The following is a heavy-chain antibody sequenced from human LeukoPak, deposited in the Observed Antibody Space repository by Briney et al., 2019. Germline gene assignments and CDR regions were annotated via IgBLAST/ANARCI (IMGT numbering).Heavy chain of an antibody. V-gene: IGHV1-2*02. CDR1: GYTFTGYY. CDR2: INPNSGGT. D-gene: IGHD3-22*01. CDR3: ARVRDSSGYYSMPTDY. Sequence: ASVKVSCKASGYTFTGYYMHWVRQAPGQGLEWMGWINPNSGGTNYAQKFRGRVTMTRDTSISTAYMELSRLRSDDTAVYYCARVRDSSGYYSMPTDYWGQGTLVTVSS. J-gene: IGHJ4*02.